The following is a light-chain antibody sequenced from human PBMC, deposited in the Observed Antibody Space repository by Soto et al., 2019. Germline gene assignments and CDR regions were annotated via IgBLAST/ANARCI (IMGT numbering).Light chain of an antibody. CDR2: EGN. V-gene: IGLV2-23*01. Sequence: QSVLTQPASVSESPGQSITISCTGTNSDVGGYNLVSWYQHHPGKAPKLLIYEGNKRPSGISDRFSGSKSGNTASLTISGLQAEDEADYFCCSFAGNSLVVFGGGTKLTVL. CDR3: CSFAGNSLVV. J-gene: IGLJ2*01. CDR1: NSDVGGYNL.